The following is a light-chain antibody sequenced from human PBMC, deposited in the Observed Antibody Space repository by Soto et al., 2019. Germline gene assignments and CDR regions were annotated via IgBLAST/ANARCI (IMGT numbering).Light chain of an antibody. Sequence: EIVLTQSPGTLSLSPGERATLSCRASQSVSSSYLAWYQQKPGQAPRLLIYGASSRATGIPDRFSGSGSGTDFTLTISRLEPEDFAVYYCQQYVSSPRTFGQGPKVEIK. V-gene: IGKV3-20*01. CDR1: QSVSSSY. CDR3: QQYVSSPRT. J-gene: IGKJ1*01. CDR2: GAS.